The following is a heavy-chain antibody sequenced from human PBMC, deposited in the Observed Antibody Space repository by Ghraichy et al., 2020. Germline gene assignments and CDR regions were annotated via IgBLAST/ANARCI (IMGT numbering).Heavy chain of an antibody. V-gene: IGHV1-2*02. J-gene: IGHJ6*02. CDR1: GYTFTGYY. CDR2: INPNSGGT. D-gene: IGHD5-18*01. Sequence: ASVKVSCKASGYTFTGYYMHWVRQAPGQGLEWMGWINPNSGGTNYAQKFQGRVTMTRDTSISTAYMELSRLRSDDTAVYYCARDLLNTAMVNTYYYYGMDVWGQGTTVTVSS. CDR3: ARDLLNTAMVNTYYYYGMDV.